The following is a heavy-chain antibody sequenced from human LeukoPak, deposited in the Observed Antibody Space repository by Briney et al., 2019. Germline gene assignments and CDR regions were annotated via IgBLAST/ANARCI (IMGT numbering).Heavy chain of an antibody. CDR3: ARQEGGTTYDY. J-gene: IGHJ4*02. V-gene: IGHV4-59*08. D-gene: IGHD1-7*01. Sequence: ASETLSLTCTVSGXSISHYYWSWIRQPPGKGLEWIGYINYSGSTDYNPSLKSRVTISVDTSKNQFSLKLSSVTAADTAFYYCARQEGGTTYDYWGQGTLVTVSS. CDR2: INYSGST. CDR1: GXSISHYY.